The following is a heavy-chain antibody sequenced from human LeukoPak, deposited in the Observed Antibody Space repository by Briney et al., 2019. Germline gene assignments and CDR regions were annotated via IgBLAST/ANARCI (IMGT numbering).Heavy chain of an antibody. Sequence: GGSLRLSCAASGFTFSSYAMSWVRQPPGKGLNWVSSISGSGGNTFYADSVKGRFTISRDNSKNTLYLQMNSLRVEDTALYYCARTNGLFSWGQGTLVTVSS. V-gene: IGHV3-23*01. CDR2: ISGSGGNT. CDR1: GFTFSSYA. J-gene: IGHJ5*02. D-gene: IGHD1-1*01. CDR3: ARTNGLFS.